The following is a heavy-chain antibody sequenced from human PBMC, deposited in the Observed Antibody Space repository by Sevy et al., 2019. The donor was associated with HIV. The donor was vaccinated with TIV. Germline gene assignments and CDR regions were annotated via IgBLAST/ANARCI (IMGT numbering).Heavy chain of an antibody. D-gene: IGHD3-9*01. CDR1: GFTFGSYG. V-gene: IGHV3-30*18. J-gene: IGHJ4*02. Sequence: GSLRLSCAASGFTFGSYGMHWVRQAPGKGLEWVPVISYDGTIKSYADSVRGRFSISRDNADSTLYLLMDSLRAEDTAVYYCAKEGYDILTGFEPGNFDSWGQGTLVTVSS. CDR3: AKEGYDILTGFEPGNFDS. CDR2: ISYDGTIK.